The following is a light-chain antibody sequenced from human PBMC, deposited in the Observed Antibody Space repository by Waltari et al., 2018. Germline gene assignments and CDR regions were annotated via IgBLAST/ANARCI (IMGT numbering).Light chain of an antibody. CDR3: QQYDNRPSLT. J-gene: IGKJ4*01. CDR1: QDISNY. V-gene: IGKV1-33*01. Sequence: DIQMTQSPSSLSASVGARVTITCQASQDISNYLNWYQQKPGKAPKLLIYDASNLETGVPSRFSGSGSGTDFTFTISSLQPEDIATYYCQQYDNRPSLTFGGGTKVEIK. CDR2: DAS.